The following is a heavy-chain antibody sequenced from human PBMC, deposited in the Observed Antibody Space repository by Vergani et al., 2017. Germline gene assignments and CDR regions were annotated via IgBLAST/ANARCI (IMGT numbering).Heavy chain of an antibody. D-gene: IGHD6-13*01. CDR3: ARSIAAAGLPGDY. J-gene: IGHJ4*02. V-gene: IGHV3-30*01. Sequence: VQLVESGGGVVQPGRSLRLSCAASGFTFSSYAMHWVRQAPGKGLEWVAVISYDGSNKYYADSVKGRFTISRDNSKNTLYLQMNSLRAEDTAVYYCARSIAAAGLPGDYWGQGTLVTVSS. CDR2: ISYDGSNK. CDR1: GFTFSSYA.